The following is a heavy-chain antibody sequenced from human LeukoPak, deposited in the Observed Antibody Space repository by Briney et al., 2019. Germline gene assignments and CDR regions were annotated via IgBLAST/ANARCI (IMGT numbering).Heavy chain of an antibody. J-gene: IGHJ3*02. V-gene: IGHV4-38-2*02. Sequence: SETLSLTCTVSGYSISSSYYWGWIRQPPGKGLEWIGNIYHSGSTYYNPSLKSRVTISIDTSKNQFSLKLTSVTAADTAVYYCARIDWHLRGDAFDIWGQGTMVTVSS. CDR2: IYHSGST. CDR3: ARIDWHLRGDAFDI. CDR1: GYSISSSYY. D-gene: IGHD3-9*01.